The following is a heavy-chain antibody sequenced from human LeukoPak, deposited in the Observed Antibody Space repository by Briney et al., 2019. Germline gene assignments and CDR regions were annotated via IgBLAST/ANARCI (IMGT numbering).Heavy chain of an antibody. Sequence: SETLSLTCAVSGGSISSSNWWSWVRQPPGKGLEWIGEIYHSGSTNYNPSLKSRVTISVDKSKNQFSLKLSSVTAADTAVYYCARDLRYYGSGSYYGIDYWGQGTLVTVSS. D-gene: IGHD3-10*01. CDR1: GGSISSSNW. CDR2: IYHSGST. V-gene: IGHV4-4*02. CDR3: ARDLRYYGSGSYYGIDY. J-gene: IGHJ4*02.